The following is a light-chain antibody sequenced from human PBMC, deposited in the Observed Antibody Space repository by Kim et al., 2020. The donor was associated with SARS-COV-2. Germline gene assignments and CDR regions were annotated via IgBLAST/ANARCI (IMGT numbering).Light chain of an antibody. V-gene: IGKV3-15*01. CDR1: QRVSYN. CDR2: GGS. Sequence: VSPGESATLSCRSTQRVSYNLAWYQQHPGQPPRLLVYGGSTTPTGIPVRFSGSGSKTEYTLTVTSLQSEDFAVYYCQQYYEWPLTFGRGTKVDIK. J-gene: IGKJ1*01. CDR3: QQYYEWPLT.